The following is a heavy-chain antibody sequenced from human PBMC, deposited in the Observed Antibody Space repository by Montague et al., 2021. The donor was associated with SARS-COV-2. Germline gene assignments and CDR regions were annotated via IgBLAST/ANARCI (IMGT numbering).Heavy chain of an antibody. V-gene: IGHV6-1*01. D-gene: IGHD1-1*01. CDR1: GDSVSSNSAT. CDR2: TYYRSKWYN. J-gene: IGHJ6*02. CDR3: TSGREGNYNVMDA. Sequence: CAISGDSVSSNSATWNWVRQSPSRGLEWLGRTYYRSKWYNNYAVSVRCRVTINPDTSKNQFSLQLNSVTPEDTAIYYCTSGREGNYNVMDAWGQGTTVTVSS.